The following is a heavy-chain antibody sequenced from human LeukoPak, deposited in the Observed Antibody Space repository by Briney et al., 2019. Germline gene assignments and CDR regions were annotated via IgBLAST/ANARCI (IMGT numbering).Heavy chain of an antibody. J-gene: IGHJ6*04. CDR2: ITSSGTYI. V-gene: IGHV3-21*01. D-gene: IGHD3-10*02. Sequence: PGGTLRLSCAASGFTFNNYNMNWARQAPGRALEWVSSITSSGTYIFYADSVKGRFTISRDNAKNSLYLQMNSLRAEDTAVYYCAELGITMIGGVWGKGTTVTISS. CDR3: AELGITMIGGV. CDR1: GFTFNNYN.